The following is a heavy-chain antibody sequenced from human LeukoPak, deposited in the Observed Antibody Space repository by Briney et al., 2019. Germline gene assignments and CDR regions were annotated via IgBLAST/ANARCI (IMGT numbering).Heavy chain of an antibody. J-gene: IGHJ5*02. CDR1: GGSISSYY. D-gene: IGHD2-2*01. CDR2: IDYSGT. Sequence: PSETLSLTCTVSGGSISSYYWTWIRQSPVKGLEWIGDIDYSGTNYNPSLKSRITISVDMSNNQFSLKLTSVTAADTAVYYCARTTEDCSSTSCYQYWFDPWGQGTLVTVSS. CDR3: ARTTEDCSSTSCYQYWFDP. V-gene: IGHV4-59*01.